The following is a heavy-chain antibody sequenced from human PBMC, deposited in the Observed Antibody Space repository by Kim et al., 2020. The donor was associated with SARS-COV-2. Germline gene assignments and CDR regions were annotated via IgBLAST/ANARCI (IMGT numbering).Heavy chain of an antibody. Sequence: GGSLRLSCAASGFTFSSYAMSWVRQAPGKGLEWVSAISGSGGSTYYADSVKGRFTISRDNSKNTLYLQMNSLRAEDTAVYYCAQQRYDYGDYSNWFDPWGQGTLVTVSP. CDR1: GFTFSSYA. V-gene: IGHV3-23*01. CDR2: ISGSGGST. D-gene: IGHD4-17*01. CDR3: AQQRYDYGDYSNWFDP. J-gene: IGHJ5*02.